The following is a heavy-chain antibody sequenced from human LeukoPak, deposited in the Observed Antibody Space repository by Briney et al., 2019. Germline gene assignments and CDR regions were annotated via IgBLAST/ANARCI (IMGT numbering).Heavy chain of an antibody. J-gene: IGHJ5*02. CDR1: GYTFTGYY. CDR3: ARELSRHSELGYCSGGSCYGEDWFDP. V-gene: IGHV1-2*02. D-gene: IGHD2-15*01. Sequence: GASVKVSCQASGYTFTGYYMHWVRQAPGQGLEGVGWINPNSGGTNYAQKFQGRVTLTRDTSIRTAYMELSRLRSHDTAVYYCARELSRHSELGYCSGGSCYGEDWFDPWGQGTLVTVSS. CDR2: INPNSGGT.